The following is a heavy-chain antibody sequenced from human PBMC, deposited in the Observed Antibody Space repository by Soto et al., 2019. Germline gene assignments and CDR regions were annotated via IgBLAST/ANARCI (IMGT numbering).Heavy chain of an antibody. CDR3: ARDLEGYFDY. CDR1: GYTFTSYA. V-gene: IGHV1-3*01. J-gene: IGHJ4*02. Sequence: QVQLVQSGAEVKKPGASVKVSCKASGYTFTSYAMHWVRQAPGQRLEWMGWINAGNGNTKYSQKFQGRVTITRDTSASTAYMELSSLRPEDTAVYYCARDLEGYFDYWGQGTLVTVSS. CDR2: INAGNGNT.